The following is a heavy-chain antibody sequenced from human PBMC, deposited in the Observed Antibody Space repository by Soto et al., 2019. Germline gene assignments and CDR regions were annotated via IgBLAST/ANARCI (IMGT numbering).Heavy chain of an antibody. J-gene: IGHJ5*02. V-gene: IGHV1-24*01. CDR2: FDPEDGET. D-gene: IGHD6-6*01. Sequence: QVQLVQSGAEVKKPGASVKVSCKVSGYTLTELSMHWVRQAPGKGLEWMGGFDPEDGETIYAQKFQGRVTMTEDTATDTAYMELSSLRSEDTAVYYCATDPARPGPTPNNWFDPWGQGTLVTVSS. CDR3: ATDPARPGPTPNNWFDP. CDR1: GYTLTELS.